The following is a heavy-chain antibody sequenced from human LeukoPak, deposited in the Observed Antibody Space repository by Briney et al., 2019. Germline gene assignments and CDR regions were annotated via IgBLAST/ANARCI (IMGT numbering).Heavy chain of an antibody. V-gene: IGHV4-31*03. J-gene: IGHJ6*02. D-gene: IGHD2-21*01. CDR1: GGSISSGGYY. CDR2: IYYSGST. Sequence: NPSETLSLTCTVPGGSISSGGYYWSWIRQHPGKGLEWIGYIYYSGSTYYNPSLKSRVTISVDTSKNQFSLKLSSATAADTAVYYCARSGGGDLLPYYYYGMDVWGQGTTVTVSS. CDR3: ARSGGGDLLPYYYYGMDV.